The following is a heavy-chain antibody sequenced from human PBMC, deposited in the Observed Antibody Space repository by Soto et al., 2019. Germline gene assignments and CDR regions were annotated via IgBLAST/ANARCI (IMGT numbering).Heavy chain of an antibody. CDR1: GFTFSNYV. CDR3: ARVQVQHFENIFDS. J-gene: IGHJ4*02. Sequence: GGSLRLSCTASGFTFSNYVMSWVRQAPGRGLEWVSAISGSGTSTFYADSVKGRFIISRDNSMDTLYLQLNSLRAEDTAVYFCARVQVQHFENIFDSWGQGALVTVSS. V-gene: IGHV3-23*01. CDR2: ISGSGTST. D-gene: IGHD2-15*01.